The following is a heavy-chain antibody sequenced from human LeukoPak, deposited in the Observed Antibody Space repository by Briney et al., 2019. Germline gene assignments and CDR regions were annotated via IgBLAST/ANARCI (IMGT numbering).Heavy chain of an antibody. D-gene: IGHD3-16*01. CDR2: ISGSGGST. Sequence: GGSLRLSCAASGFTFSSYAMSWVRQAPGKGLEWVSAISGSGGSTYYADSVKGRFTISRDNSKKTMSLEMNNLRADDTAIYYCAHRGRMGAYWGQGTLVTVSS. CDR3: AHRGRMGAY. J-gene: IGHJ4*02. V-gene: IGHV3-23*01. CDR1: GFTFSSYA.